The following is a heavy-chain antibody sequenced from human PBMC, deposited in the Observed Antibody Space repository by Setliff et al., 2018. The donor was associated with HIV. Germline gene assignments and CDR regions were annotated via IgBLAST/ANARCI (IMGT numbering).Heavy chain of an antibody. J-gene: IGHJ1*01. CDR1: EYRFTNYW. Sequence: GESLKISCKVSEYRFTNYWTGWVRQMPGKGLEWLGNIYPADSDTRYSPSFQGQITISADRSMRTVYLQWSSLKASDTAMYYCASYSSSWTSFQHWGQGTLVTVSS. CDR3: ASYSSSWTSFQH. D-gene: IGHD6-13*01. V-gene: IGHV5-51*06. CDR2: IYPADSDT.